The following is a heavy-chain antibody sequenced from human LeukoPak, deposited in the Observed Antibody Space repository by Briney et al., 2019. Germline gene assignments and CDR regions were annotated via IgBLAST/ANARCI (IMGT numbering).Heavy chain of an antibody. Sequence: ASVKVSCKASGYTFTGYYMHWVRQAPGQGLEWMGIINPSGGSTSYAQKFQGGVTMTGDMSTSTVYMELSSLRSEDTAVYYCASGLYYYYMDVWGKGTTVTVSS. J-gene: IGHJ6*03. CDR1: GYTFTGYY. CDR3: ASGLYYYYMDV. V-gene: IGHV1-46*01. CDR2: INPSGGST.